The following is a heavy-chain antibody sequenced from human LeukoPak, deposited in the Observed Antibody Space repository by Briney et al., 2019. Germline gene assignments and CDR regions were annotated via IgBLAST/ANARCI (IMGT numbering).Heavy chain of an antibody. J-gene: IGHJ4*02. CDR2: IYTSGST. V-gene: IGHV4-61*02. D-gene: IGHD2-2*01. CDR1: GGSISSGSYY. CDR3: ARGIVVVPADS. Sequence: SETLSLTCTVSGGSISSGSYYWSWIRQPAGKGLEWVGRIYTSGSTYYNPSLKSRVTISVDTSKNQFSLKLSSVTAADTAVYYCARGIVVVPADSWGQGTLVTVSS.